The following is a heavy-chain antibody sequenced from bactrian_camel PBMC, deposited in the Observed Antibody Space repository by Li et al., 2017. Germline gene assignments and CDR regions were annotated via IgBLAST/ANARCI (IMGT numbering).Heavy chain of an antibody. CDR1: GFIISRYG. D-gene: IGHD1*01. CDR3: AAATTYAGHCAGVADS. J-gene: IGHJ4*01. V-gene: IGHV3S10*01. CDR2: INSDGTT. Sequence: VQLVESGGGSVQDGGSLRLACVASGFIISRYGITWSRQAPGKEVEWVSTINSDGTTYYASSVKGRFTISRDSAKNTLYLQMNSLKPEDTGMYYCAAATTYAGHCAGVADSRGQGTQVTVS.